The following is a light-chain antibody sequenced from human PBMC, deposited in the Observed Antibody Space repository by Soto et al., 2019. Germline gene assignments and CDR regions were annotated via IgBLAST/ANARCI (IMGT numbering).Light chain of an antibody. Sequence: QAVLTQPPSVSGAPGQRVTISCTGSSSNIGANYDVHWYQHLPGTAPKLLINGDTHRPSGVPDRFSASRSGASASLVITGLQAEDEADYYCQSYDSSLSVVFGGGTKVTVL. V-gene: IGLV1-40*01. CDR2: GDT. CDR1: SSNIGANYD. CDR3: QSYDSSLSVV. J-gene: IGLJ3*02.